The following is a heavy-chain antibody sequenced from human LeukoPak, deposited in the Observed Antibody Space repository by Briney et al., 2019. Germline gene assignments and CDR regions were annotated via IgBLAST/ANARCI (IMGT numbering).Heavy chain of an antibody. D-gene: IGHD2-15*01. CDR1: GYTLTELS. Sequence: SCKVSGYTLTELSMHWVRQAPGKGLEWVSYISSSSSTIYYADSVKGRFTISRDNAKNSLDLQMNSLRDEDTAVYYCARARASGRSGFDYWGQGTLVTVSS. CDR2: ISSSSSTI. J-gene: IGHJ4*02. V-gene: IGHV3-48*02. CDR3: ARARASGRSGFDY.